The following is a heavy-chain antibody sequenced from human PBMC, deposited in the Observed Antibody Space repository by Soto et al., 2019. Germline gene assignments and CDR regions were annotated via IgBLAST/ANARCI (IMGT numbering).Heavy chain of an antibody. J-gene: IGHJ4*02. V-gene: IGHV3-30-3*02. CDR3: AKDQDTSGYYSVGE. CDR2: ISFDGSSQ. D-gene: IGHD3-22*01. CDR1: GFKFRSFA. Sequence: VGSLRLSCSASGFKFRSFAMHWVRQAPGQGLEWVAVISFDGSSQYYADFVKGRFNISRDNSKTTLFLQMNSLRAEDTAVYFCAKDQDTSGYYSVGEWGRGKLVTVSS.